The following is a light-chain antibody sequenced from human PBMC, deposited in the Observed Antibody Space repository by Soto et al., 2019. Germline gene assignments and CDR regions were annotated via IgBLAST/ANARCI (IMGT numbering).Light chain of an antibody. Sequence: EIVLTQSPGTLSLSPGERATLSCRASQSVSSSYLAWYQQKPGQAPGLLIYGASSRATGIPDRFSGSGSGTDSTLTISRLEPEDFAVYYCQQYGSSPPYTFGQGTKVDIK. J-gene: IGKJ2*01. CDR3: QQYGSSPPYT. CDR1: QSVSSSY. CDR2: GAS. V-gene: IGKV3-20*01.